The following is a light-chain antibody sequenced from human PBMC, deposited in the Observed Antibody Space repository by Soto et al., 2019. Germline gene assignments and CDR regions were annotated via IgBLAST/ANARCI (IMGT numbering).Light chain of an antibody. CDR1: SSDVGNYNL. CDR2: EDS. Sequence: QSALTQPASVSGSPGQSITISCTGTSSDVGNYNLVSWYQQHPGKAPKLMIYEDSKRPSGVSNRFSGSKSGNTASLTISGLQAEDEAEYHCSSYTSSSTPVFGGGTKVTVL. V-gene: IGLV2-14*02. CDR3: SSYTSSSTPV. J-gene: IGLJ2*01.